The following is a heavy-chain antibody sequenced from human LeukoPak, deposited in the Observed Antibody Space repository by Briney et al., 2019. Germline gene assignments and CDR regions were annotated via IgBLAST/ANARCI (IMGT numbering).Heavy chain of an antibody. J-gene: IGHJ5*02. CDR3: ARDYDILTGYYGHGGMFDP. D-gene: IGHD3-9*01. V-gene: IGHV4-4*07. CDR2: IYTSGST. Sequence: SETLSLTCNVSGGSISSYYWSWIRQPAGKGLEWIARIYTSGSTNYNPPLKSRVTMSVDTSKNQFSLKLSSVTAADTAVYYCARDYDILTGYYGHGGMFDPWGQGTLVTVSS. CDR1: GGSISSYY.